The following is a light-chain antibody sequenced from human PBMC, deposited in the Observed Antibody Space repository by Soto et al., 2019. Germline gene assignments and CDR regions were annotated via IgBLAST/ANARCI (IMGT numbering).Light chain of an antibody. J-gene: IGKJ1*01. Sequence: DIQMTQSPSTLSASIGDRVTITCRASRSITSWLAWFQQKPGRAPKLLLYDASTLESGVPSRFSGSGSGTEFTLTINSLPPDDFASYYCQQYYSHEWTFGQGTKVEVK. V-gene: IGKV1-5*01. CDR1: RSITSW. CDR3: QQYYSHEWT. CDR2: DAS.